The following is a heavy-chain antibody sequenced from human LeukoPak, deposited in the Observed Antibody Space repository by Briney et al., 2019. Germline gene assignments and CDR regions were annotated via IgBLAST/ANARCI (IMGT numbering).Heavy chain of an antibody. D-gene: IGHD1-1*01. J-gene: IGHJ5*02. Sequence: KASGTLSLTCAVSGGSISSSNWWSWVRQPPGKGLEWIGEIYHSGSTNYNPSLKSRVTVSLDRSKNQFSLKLTSVTAGDTAVYYCARNWNADNWFDPWGQGTLVTVSS. CDR2: IYHSGST. V-gene: IGHV4-4*02. CDR3: ARNWNADNWFDP. CDR1: GGSISSSNW.